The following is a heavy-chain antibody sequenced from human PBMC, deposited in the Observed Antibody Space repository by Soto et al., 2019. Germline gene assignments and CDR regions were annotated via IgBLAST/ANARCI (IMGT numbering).Heavy chain of an antibody. CDR1: GGSISSYY. V-gene: IGHV4-59*08. D-gene: IGHD1-26*01. CDR2: IYYTGST. J-gene: IGHJ4*02. CDR3: ARHYRSGRFDS. Sequence: QVQLQESGPGLVKPSETLSLTCTVSGGSISSYYWSWIRQPPGKGLEWIGYIYYTGSTNYNPSLKSRVTISIDTSKIQFSLQLSSVTAADTAVYYCARHYRSGRFDSWGQGTLVAVSS.